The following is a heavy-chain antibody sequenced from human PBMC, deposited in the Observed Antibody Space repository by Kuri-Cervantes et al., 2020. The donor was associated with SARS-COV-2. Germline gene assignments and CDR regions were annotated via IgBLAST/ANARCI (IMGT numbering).Heavy chain of an antibody. CDR3: ARGGVYFGSTTFSNCPDY. CDR2: IYYSGIT. Sequence: SETLSLTCTVSGDSISGGDYNWSWIRQAPGKGLEWIGNIYYSGITHYASSLKSRVTMSIDTSKNEFSLELRSVTAADTAVYFCARGGVYFGSTTFSNCPDYWGQGTLVTVSS. CDR1: GDSISGGDYN. V-gene: IGHV4-30-4*01. D-gene: IGHD3-10*01. J-gene: IGHJ4*02.